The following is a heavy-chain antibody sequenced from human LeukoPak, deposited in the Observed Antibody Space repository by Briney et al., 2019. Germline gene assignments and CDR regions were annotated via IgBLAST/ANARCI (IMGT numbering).Heavy chain of an antibody. D-gene: IGHD2-21*01. CDR2: IFHTGTT. J-gene: IGHJ4*02. V-gene: IGHV4-59*08. Sequence: SETLSLTCTVSGGSISTYYWSWIRQPPGKGLECLGFIFHTGTTNYNPSLKSRVTISVDTSKNQFSLKLSSVTAADTAIYYCARTYCGTNACPFNHWGQGNLVTVSS. CDR1: GGSISTYY. CDR3: ARTYCGTNACPFNH.